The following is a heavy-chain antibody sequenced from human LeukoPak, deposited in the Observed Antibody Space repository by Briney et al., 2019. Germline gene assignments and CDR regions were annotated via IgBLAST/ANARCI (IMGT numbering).Heavy chain of an antibody. CDR2: INPKTGST. CDR1: GYTFISYY. V-gene: IGHV1-46*01. Sequence: ASVKVSCKASGYTFISYYVHWVRQAPGQGLEWMGIINPKTGSTTYPQKFQGRVSMTRDTSTSTVYMELSSLESEDTALYYCARHSLPGTTPFDYWGQGTLVTVSS. CDR3: ARHSLPGTTPFDY. J-gene: IGHJ4*02. D-gene: IGHD1-1*01.